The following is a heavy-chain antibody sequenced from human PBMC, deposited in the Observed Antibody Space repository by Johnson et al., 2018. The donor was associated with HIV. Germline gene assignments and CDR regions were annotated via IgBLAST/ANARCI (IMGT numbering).Heavy chain of an antibody. Sequence: VQLVESGGGLVKPGGSLRLSCAASGITFNNAWMSWVRQAPGQGLEWVGRITSKPDGAAIHYAAPVKGRFTVSRDDSRNTLYLQMNSLKTEDTAVYYCTTVDSSGYHNDAFDIWGQGTMVTVSS. CDR3: TTVDSSGYHNDAFDI. CDR1: GITFNNAW. D-gene: IGHD3-22*01. J-gene: IGHJ3*02. V-gene: IGHV3-15*01. CDR2: ITSKPDGAAI.